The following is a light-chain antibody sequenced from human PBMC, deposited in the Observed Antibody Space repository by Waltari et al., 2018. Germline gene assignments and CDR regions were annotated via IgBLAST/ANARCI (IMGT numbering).Light chain of an antibody. J-gene: IGKJ4*01. Sequence: EIVLTQSPATLSLSPGERATLSCRASQSVDTYLAWYQHKPGQVPRLLIYDASNRATGIPARFSGSGSGADFTLIISSLEPKDFAVYYCHQRSNWPLTFGGGTKVEIK. CDR3: HQRSNWPLT. V-gene: IGKV3-11*01. CDR2: DAS. CDR1: QSVDTY.